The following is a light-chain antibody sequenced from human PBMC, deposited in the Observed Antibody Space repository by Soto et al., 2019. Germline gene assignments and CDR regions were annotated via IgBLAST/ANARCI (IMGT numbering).Light chain of an antibody. CDR3: AAWDDSLSGWV. CDR1: SSNIGSNY. J-gene: IGLJ3*02. CDR2: RNN. Sequence: QSVLTQPPSASGTPGQRVTISCSGSSSNIGSNYVYWYQQLPGTAPKLLLYRNNQRPSGVPDRFSGSKSSTSASLAIRGLRSEDEADYYCAAWDDSLSGWVFCGGTKLTVL. V-gene: IGLV1-47*01.